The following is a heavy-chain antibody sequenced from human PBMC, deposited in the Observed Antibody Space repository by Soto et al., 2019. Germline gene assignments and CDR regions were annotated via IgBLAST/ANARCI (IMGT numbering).Heavy chain of an antibody. Sequence: GESLKISCKGSGYSFASYWIAWVRQMPGKGLEWMGIIYPGDSNTRYSPSFQGQVTISADKSISTAYLQWSSLKASDTAIYYCAREREVAMSGLFDFWGQGTLVTVSS. CDR1: GYSFASYW. CDR3: AREREVAMSGLFDF. D-gene: IGHD6-19*01. V-gene: IGHV5-51*01. J-gene: IGHJ4*02. CDR2: IYPGDSNT.